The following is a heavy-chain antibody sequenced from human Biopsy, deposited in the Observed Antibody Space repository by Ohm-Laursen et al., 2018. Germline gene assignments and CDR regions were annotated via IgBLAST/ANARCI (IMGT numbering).Heavy chain of an antibody. CDR3: ARGMRSSGWPYFDS. J-gene: IGHJ4*02. CDR2: IYDRGSTA. V-gene: IGHV4-61*01. Sequence: TLSLTCTVSGDSVSSGSFYWTWIRQPPGQGLEYIGYIYDRGSTANYNPSLESRVTMSVDMPKNQFSLKLSSVTVADTAIYYCARGMRSSGWPYFDSWGQGTLVTVSS. CDR1: GDSVSSGSFY. D-gene: IGHD6-19*01.